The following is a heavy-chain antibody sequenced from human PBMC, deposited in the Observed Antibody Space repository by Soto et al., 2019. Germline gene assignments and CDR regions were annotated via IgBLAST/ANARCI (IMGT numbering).Heavy chain of an antibody. CDR1: GYTFTSYY. Sequence: ASAKVSSKGSGYTFTSYYMHWVRQAPGQGLEWMGIINPSGGSTSYAQKFQGRVTMTRDTSTSTVYMELSSLRSEDTAVYYCARGGRRTIAVAVSWDYWGQGTLVTVSS. V-gene: IGHV1-46*03. D-gene: IGHD6-13*01. J-gene: IGHJ4*02. CDR2: INPSGGST. CDR3: ARGGRRTIAVAVSWDY.